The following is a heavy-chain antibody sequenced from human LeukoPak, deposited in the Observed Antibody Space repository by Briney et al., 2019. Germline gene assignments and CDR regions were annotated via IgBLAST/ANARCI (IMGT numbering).Heavy chain of an antibody. D-gene: IGHD2-2*01. J-gene: IGHJ5*02. CDR1: GYSFTSYW. CDR2: TYPGDSDT. V-gene: IGHV5-51*01. CDR3: ARRYCSSTSCFPYNWFDP. Sequence: GESLKISCKGSGYSFTSYWIGWVRQMPGKGLEWMGITYPGDSDTRYSPSFQGQVTISADKSISPAYLQWSILKASDTAMYYCARRYCSSTSCFPYNWFDPWGQGTLVTVSS.